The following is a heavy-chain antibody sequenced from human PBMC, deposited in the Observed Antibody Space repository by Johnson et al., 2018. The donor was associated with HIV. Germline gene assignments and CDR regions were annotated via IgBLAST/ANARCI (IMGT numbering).Heavy chain of an antibody. CDR3: ARTNSESFYYDSSVYGGFDV. J-gene: IGHJ3*01. D-gene: IGHD3-22*01. CDR2: IYRGGST. Sequence: VQLVESGGGLVQPGGSLRLSCEVSGFTVSSNHMSWVRQAPGKALEWVSVIYRGGSTYYTDSVKGRFAISRDNSKNTLYLQINGLRAEDTAVYYCARTNSESFYYDSSVYGGFDVWGQGTMVTVSS. CDR1: GFTVSSNH. V-gene: IGHV3-66*01.